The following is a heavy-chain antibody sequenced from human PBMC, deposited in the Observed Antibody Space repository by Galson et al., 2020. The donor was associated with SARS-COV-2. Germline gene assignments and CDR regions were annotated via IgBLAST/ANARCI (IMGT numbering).Heavy chain of an antibody. CDR1: GFTFDDYA. Sequence: GGSLRLSCAASGFTFDDYAMHWVRQAPGKGLEWVSGISWNSGSIGYADSVKGRFTISRDNAKNSLYLQMNSLRAEDTALYYCANGYCSGGSCYFYGMDVWGQGTTVTVSS. CDR3: ANGYCSGGSCYFYGMDV. D-gene: IGHD2-15*01. J-gene: IGHJ6*02. V-gene: IGHV3-9*01. CDR2: ISWNSGSI.